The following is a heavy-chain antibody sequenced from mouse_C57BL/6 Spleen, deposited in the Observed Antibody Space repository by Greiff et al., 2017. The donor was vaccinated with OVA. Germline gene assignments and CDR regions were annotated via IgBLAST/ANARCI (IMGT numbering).Heavy chain of an antibody. CDR3: ARGYYGSPYYFDY. D-gene: IGHD1-1*01. CDR2: IDPSDSYT. J-gene: IGHJ2*01. Sequence: VQLQQSGAELVMPGASVKLSCKASGYTFTSYWMHWVKQRPGQGLEWIGEIDPSDSYTNYNQKFKGKSTLTVDKSSSTAYMQLSSLTSEDSAVYYCARGYYGSPYYFDYWGQGTTLTVSS. CDR1: GYTFTSYW. V-gene: IGHV1-69*01.